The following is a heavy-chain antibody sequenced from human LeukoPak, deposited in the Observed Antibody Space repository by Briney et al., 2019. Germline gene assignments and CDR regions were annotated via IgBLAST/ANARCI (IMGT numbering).Heavy chain of an antibody. V-gene: IGHV1-8*01. J-gene: IGHJ4*02. D-gene: IGHD2-21*02. CDR2: MSASSGNT. Sequence: GASVKVSCKASGYTFTSYDINWVRQATGQGLEWLGWMSASSGNTGYAQKFQGRVSMTRATSISTAYLELSSLTFEGTAVYYCARTPPKGDIDYWGQGTLVTVSS. CDR1: GYTFTSYD. CDR3: ARTPPKGDIDY.